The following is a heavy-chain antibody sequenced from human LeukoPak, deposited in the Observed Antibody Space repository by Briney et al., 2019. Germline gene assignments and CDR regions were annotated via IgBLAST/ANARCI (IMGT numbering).Heavy chain of an antibody. CDR3: AKPDSVRYYYYYMDV. D-gene: IGHD3-3*01. CDR1: GFTFSSYA. Sequence: GGSLRLSCAASGFTFSSYAMHWVRQAPGKGLEWVAVISYDGSNKYYADSVKGRFTISRDNSKNTLYLQMNSLRAEDTAVYYCAKPDSVRYYYYYMDVWGKGTTVTVSS. CDR2: ISYDGSNK. V-gene: IGHV3-30*04. J-gene: IGHJ6*03.